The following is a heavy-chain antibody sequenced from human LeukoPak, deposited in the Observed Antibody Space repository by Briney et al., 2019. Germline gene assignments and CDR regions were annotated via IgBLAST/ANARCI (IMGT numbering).Heavy chain of an antibody. CDR1: GFTFSSYG. Sequence: PGGSLRLSCAASGFTFSSYGMHRVRQAPGKGLEWVAVIWYDGSNKYYADSVKGRFTISRDNSKNTLYLQMNSLRAEDTAVYYCAKERRGDGYEDWGQGTLVTVSS. CDR2: IWYDGSNK. J-gene: IGHJ4*02. CDR3: AKERRGDGYED. D-gene: IGHD5-24*01. V-gene: IGHV3-33*06.